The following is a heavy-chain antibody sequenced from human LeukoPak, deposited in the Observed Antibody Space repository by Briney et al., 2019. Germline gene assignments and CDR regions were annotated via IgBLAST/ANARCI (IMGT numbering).Heavy chain of an antibody. D-gene: IGHD3-22*01. CDR1: GFTFSSYE. V-gene: IGHV3-48*03. J-gene: IGHJ4*02. CDR3: ARGRTSGYAGTFDY. Sequence: GGSLRLSCAASGFTFSSYELNWVPQAPGKGLEWVSHISSSGTTIYYADSVKGRFTISRDNANNSLYLQMNSLRAEDTAVYFCARGRTSGYAGTFDYWGEGTLVTVSS. CDR2: ISSSGTTI.